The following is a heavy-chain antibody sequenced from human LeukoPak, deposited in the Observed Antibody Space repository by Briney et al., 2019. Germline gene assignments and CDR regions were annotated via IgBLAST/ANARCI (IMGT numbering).Heavy chain of an antibody. CDR2: IYSGGST. J-gene: IGHJ6*03. CDR3: ARDYYGSGNYYMDV. D-gene: IGHD3-10*01. CDR1: GFTFSSYS. V-gene: IGHV3-53*01. Sequence: PGGSLRLSCAASGFTFSSYSMNWVRQAPGKGLEWVSVIYSGGSTYYAESVKGRFTISRDNSKNTLFLQMNSLRAEDTAVYYCARDYYGSGNYYMDVWGKGTTVTVSS.